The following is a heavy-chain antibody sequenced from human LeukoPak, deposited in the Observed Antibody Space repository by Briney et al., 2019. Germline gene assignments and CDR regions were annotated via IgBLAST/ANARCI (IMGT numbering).Heavy chain of an antibody. V-gene: IGHV1-69*04. CDR3: ARVSSRGYYYDSSDYGY. J-gene: IGHJ4*02. Sequence: GASVKVSCKASGGTFSSYAISWVRQAPGQGLEWMGRIIPILGIANYAQKFQGRVTVTADKSTSTAYMELSRLRSDDTAVYYCARVSSRGYYYDSSDYGYWGQGTLVTVSS. CDR2: IIPILGIA. CDR1: GGTFSSYA. D-gene: IGHD3-22*01.